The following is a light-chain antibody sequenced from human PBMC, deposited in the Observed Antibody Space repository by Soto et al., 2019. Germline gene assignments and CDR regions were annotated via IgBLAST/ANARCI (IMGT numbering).Light chain of an antibody. V-gene: IGKV3-11*01. CDR3: QQRSNWPPIT. Sequence: EIVLTQSPATLSLSPGERATLSCRASQSVSSYLAWYQQKPGQAPRLLIYDASNRATGIPARFSGTASGTAFTLTISSLEPEDFAVYYCQQRSNWPPITFGKGTRLEIK. J-gene: IGKJ5*01. CDR1: QSVSSY. CDR2: DAS.